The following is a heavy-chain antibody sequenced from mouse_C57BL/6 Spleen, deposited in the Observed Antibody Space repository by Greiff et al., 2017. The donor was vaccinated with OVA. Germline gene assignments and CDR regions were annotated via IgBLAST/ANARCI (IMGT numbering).Heavy chain of an antibody. CDR1: GYTFTDYN. Sequence: DVQLQESGPELVKPGASVKIPCKASGYTFTDYNMDWVKQSHGKSLEWIGDINPNNGGTIYNQKFKGKATLTVDKSSSTAYMELRSLTSEHTAVYYCARHLLNYAMDYWGQGTSVTVSS. V-gene: IGHV1-18*01. D-gene: IGHD2-1*01. J-gene: IGHJ4*01. CDR3: ARHLLNYAMDY. CDR2: INPNNGGT.